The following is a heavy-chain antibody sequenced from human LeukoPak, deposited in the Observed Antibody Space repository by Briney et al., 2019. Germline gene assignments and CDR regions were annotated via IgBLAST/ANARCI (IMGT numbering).Heavy chain of an antibody. D-gene: IGHD1-20*01. CDR2: IIPIFGTA. CDR3: AREGSSYNWNHNWFDP. V-gene: IGHV1-69*13. CDR1: GGTFSSYA. Sequence: ASVKVSCKASGGTFSSYAISWVRQAPGQGLEWMGGIIPIFGTANYAQKFQGRVTITADESTSTAYMELSSLRSEDTAVYYCAREGSSYNWNHNWFDPWGQGTLVTVSS. J-gene: IGHJ5*02.